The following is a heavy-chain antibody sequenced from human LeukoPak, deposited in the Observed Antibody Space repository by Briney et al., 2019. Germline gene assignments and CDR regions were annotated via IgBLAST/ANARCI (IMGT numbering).Heavy chain of an antibody. Sequence: GGSLRLSCAVSGFTCSHYAMSWVGQAPGTGLEWVGSLTDSGDATYYADSVKGRLTISRDNSNSTLYLHISGLRDEDTAVYYCARGYSHNSGGWLDPWGQGTLVTVSS. CDR2: LTDSGDAT. CDR3: ARGYSHNSGGWLDP. CDR1: GFTCSHYA. V-gene: IGHV3-23*01. J-gene: IGHJ5*02. D-gene: IGHD5-12*01.